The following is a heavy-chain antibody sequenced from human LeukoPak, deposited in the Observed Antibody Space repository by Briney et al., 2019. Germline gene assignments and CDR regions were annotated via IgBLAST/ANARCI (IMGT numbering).Heavy chain of an antibody. CDR2: IYYSGST. CDR3: ARGMATGTYDY. Sequence: PSETLSLTCTVSGGSISSYYWSWIRQPPGKGLEWIGYIYYSGSTNYNPSLKSRVTISVDTSKNQFSLKLSSVTAADTAVYYCARGMATGTYDYWGQGTLVTVSS. CDR1: GGSISSYY. J-gene: IGHJ4*02. D-gene: IGHD5-24*01. V-gene: IGHV4-59*12.